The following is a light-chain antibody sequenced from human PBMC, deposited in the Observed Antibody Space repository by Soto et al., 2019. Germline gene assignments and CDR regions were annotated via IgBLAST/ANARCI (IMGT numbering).Light chain of an antibody. CDR2: ENI. CDR1: SSNIGSNY. CDR3: VAWAIGLSAWV. J-gene: IGLJ1*01. Sequence: QSVLTQPPSVSAAPGQKVTISCSGSSSNIGSNYVSWYQQLPGTAPKLLIYENIKRPSWIPDRFSGSKSGTSATLGITGLQTGDEDEYYCVAWAIGLSAWVFGAGTKLTVL. V-gene: IGLV1-51*02.